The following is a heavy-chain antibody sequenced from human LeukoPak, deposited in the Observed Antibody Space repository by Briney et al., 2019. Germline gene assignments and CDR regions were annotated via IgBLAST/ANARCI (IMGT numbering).Heavy chain of an antibody. CDR2: ISSSGSTI. CDR1: GFTFSSYE. D-gene: IGHD1-26*01. V-gene: IGHV3-48*03. CDR3: ARGSYRPDY. Sequence: SGGSLRLSCAASGFTFSSYEMNWVRQAPGKGLEWVPYISSSGSTIYYADSVKGRFTVPRDNAENSLYLQMNSLRAEDTAVYYCARGSYRPDYWGQGTLVTVSS. J-gene: IGHJ4*02.